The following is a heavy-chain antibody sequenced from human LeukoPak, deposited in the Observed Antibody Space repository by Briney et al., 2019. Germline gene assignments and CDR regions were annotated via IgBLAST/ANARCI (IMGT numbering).Heavy chain of an antibody. CDR2: IRYDGNNK. V-gene: IGHV3-30*02. CDR3: VKDSTHFRVWDSYDTAGLNY. Sequence: GGSLRLSCAASGFTFSSYGMHAVRQAPGKGLEWVAFIRYDGNNKYYADSVKGRFTVSRDNSKNTLYLQMNSLRAEDTAVYYCVKDSTHFRVWDSYDTAGLNYWGQGTLVTVSS. J-gene: IGHJ4*02. CDR1: GFTFSSYG. D-gene: IGHD3-22*01.